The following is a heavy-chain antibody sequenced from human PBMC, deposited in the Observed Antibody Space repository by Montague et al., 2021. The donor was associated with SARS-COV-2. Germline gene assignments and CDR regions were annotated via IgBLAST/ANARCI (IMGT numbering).Heavy chain of an antibody. Sequence: SETLSLTCAVHGGSFSTYSWNWIRQPPGKGLEWIGEIHHGGSANYNPSLKSRVTISADTSKNQFSLKLTSVAAADTAVYYCARLGDGVVPSPILGVGPYYSYYYMDVSGKGNTVTVSS. V-gene: IGHV4-34*01. J-gene: IGHJ6*03. CDR2: IHHGGSA. D-gene: IGHD3-10*01. CDR1: GGSFSTYS. CDR3: ARLGDGVVPSPILGVGPYYSYYYMDV.